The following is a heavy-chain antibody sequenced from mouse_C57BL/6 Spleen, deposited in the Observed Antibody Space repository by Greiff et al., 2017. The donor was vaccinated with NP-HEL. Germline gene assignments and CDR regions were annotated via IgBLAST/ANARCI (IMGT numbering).Heavy chain of an antibody. D-gene: IGHD2-5*01. CDR2: IDPENGDT. J-gene: IGHJ1*03. Sequence: AELVRPGASGKLSWTASGFNIKDDYMHWVKQRPEQGLEWIGWIDPENGDTVYASKFQGKATITADTSSNTAYLQLSSLTSEDTAVYYCTYYSNPWYFDVWGTGTTVTVSS. V-gene: IGHV14-4*01. CDR3: TYYSNPWYFDV. CDR1: GFNIKDDY.